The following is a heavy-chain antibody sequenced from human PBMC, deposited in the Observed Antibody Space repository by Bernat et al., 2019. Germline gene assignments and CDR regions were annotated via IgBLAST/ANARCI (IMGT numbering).Heavy chain of an antibody. Sequence: VQLVESGGGLVKPGGSLRLSCAASGFTFSSYWMSWVRQAPGKGLEWVANIKQDGSEKYYVDSVKGRFTISRDNAKNSLYLQMNSLRAEDTAVYYCARDRLRYFDWLSADAFDIWGQGTMVTASS. J-gene: IGHJ3*02. CDR2: IKQDGSEK. D-gene: IGHD3-9*01. V-gene: IGHV3-7*04. CDR3: ARDRLRYFDWLSADAFDI. CDR1: GFTFSSYW.